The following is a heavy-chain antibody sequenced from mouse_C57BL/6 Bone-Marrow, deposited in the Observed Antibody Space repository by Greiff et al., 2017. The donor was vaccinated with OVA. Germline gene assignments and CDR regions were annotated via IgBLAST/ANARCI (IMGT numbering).Heavy chain of an antibody. J-gene: IGHJ4*01. V-gene: IGHV5-9-1*02. CDR1: GFSFTSYA. Sequence: EVKVVESGEGLVKPGESLKLSCAASGFSFTSYAISWVRQTPEKRLELVAYISSCGYYIYYADTVKSRFTISRDNARNTLYMQMSSLKSEDTAIYYYTRLLDAMDYWCQGTSVTVTS. CDR3: TRLLDAMDY. D-gene: IGHD2-1*01. CDR2: ISSCGYYI.